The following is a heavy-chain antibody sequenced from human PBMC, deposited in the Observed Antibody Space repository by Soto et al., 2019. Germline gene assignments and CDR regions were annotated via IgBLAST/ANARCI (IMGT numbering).Heavy chain of an antibody. CDR3: ARDRRRYDFWSGYPNWFDP. CDR1: GGSISSYY. J-gene: IGHJ5*02. CDR2: IYTSGST. Sequence: PSETLSLTCTVSGGSISSYYWSWIRQPAGKGLEWIGRIYTSGSTNYNPSLKSRVTMSVDTCKNQFSLKLSSVTAADTAVYYCARDRRRYDFWSGYPNWFDPWGQGTQVTVSS. D-gene: IGHD3-3*01. V-gene: IGHV4-4*07.